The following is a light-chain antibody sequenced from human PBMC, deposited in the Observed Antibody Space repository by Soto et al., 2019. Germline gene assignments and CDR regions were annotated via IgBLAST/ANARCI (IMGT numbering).Light chain of an antibody. Sequence: DIVLTQSPGTLSLSPGERATLSCRASQSVSSSYLAWYQQKPGQAPRVLINGASSRATGISDRFSGSGSGTDFTLTISRLEPEDFAVYYCQQYGSSPYTFGQGTKLEIK. V-gene: IGKV3-20*01. CDR1: QSVSSSY. J-gene: IGKJ2*01. CDR2: GAS. CDR3: QQYGSSPYT.